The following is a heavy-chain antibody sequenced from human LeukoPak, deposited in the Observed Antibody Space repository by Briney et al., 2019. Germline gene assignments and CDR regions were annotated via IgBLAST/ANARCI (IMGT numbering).Heavy chain of an antibody. V-gene: IGHV4-59*08. D-gene: IGHD3-3*01. CDR1: GGSFSGYY. CDR3: ARHRLSDYDFWSGYYGQDYYYGMDV. J-gene: IGHJ6*02. CDR2: IYYSGST. Sequence: PSETLSLTFAVYGGSFSGYYWSWIRQPPGKGLEWIGYIYYSGSTNYNPSLKSRVTISVDTSKNQFSLKLSSVTAADTAVYYCARHRLSDYDFWSGYYGQDYYYGMDVWGQGTTVTVSS.